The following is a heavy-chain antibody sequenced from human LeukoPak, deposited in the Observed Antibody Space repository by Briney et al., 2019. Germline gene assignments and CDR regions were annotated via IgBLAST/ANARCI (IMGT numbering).Heavy chain of an antibody. V-gene: IGHV3-7*01. CDR2: INPGGTET. CDR1: GFSLSTYW. CDR3: GRFGYVAGVDL. D-gene: IGHD6-19*01. J-gene: IGHJ4*02. Sequence: GGSLRLSCAASGFSLSTYWVTWVRQAPGTGLEWVANINPGGTETYYVEPVKGRFAISRDNAKNLVYLQMNSLRAEDSAVYHCGRFGYVAGVDLWGQGTLVTVSS.